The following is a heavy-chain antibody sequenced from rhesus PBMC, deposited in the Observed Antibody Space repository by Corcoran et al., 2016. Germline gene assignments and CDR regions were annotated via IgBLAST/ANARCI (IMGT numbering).Heavy chain of an antibody. V-gene: IGHV1-111*02. J-gene: IGHJ4*01. CDR1: GYTFTDYY. Sequence: EVQLVQSGAEVKQPGASVIISCKAPGYTFTDYYLHWLRPAPGTGLEWLGRVNREDGRAIHAQKYQDRTTITADKSTDTAAKELGSLRSEDAAGYYCATDPGAASDYWGRGVLVTVSS. D-gene: IGHD3-34*01. CDR3: ATDPGAASDY. CDR2: VNREDGRA.